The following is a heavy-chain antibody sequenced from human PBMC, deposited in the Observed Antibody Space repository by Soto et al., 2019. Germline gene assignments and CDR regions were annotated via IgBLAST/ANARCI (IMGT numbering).Heavy chain of an antibody. J-gene: IGHJ4*02. CDR1: GFTFSSYA. D-gene: IGHD6-13*01. CDR2: ISGSGDST. Sequence: EVQLLDSGGGLVQPGGSLRLSCAASGFTFSSYAMNWVRQAPGKGLEWVSVISGSGDSTYYAGSVKGRFTISRDNSKNTLYLQMNSLRAEDTAGYYCARRGPGTYFDYWGQGTLVTVSS. V-gene: IGHV3-23*01. CDR3: ARRGPGTYFDY.